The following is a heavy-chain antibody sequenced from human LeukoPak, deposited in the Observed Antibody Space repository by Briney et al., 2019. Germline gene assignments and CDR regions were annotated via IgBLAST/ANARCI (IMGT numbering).Heavy chain of an antibody. CDR1: GFTFSSYA. J-gene: IGHJ3*02. CDR3: AKEKGEGYCTSTTCYTDALDI. CDR2: IRYDGSDK. Sequence: GGSLRLSCAASGFTFSSYAMTWVRQAPGKGLEWVAFIRYDGSDKYYADSVKGRFTISRDNSKNTHYLQMNSLTSEDTALYYCAKEKGEGYCTSTTCYTDALDIWGQGTMVTVSS. V-gene: IGHV3-30*02. D-gene: IGHD2-2*02.